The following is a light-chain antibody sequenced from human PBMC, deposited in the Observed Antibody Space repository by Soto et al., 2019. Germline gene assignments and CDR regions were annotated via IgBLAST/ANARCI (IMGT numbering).Light chain of an antibody. Sequence: EIVITQSPATLSVSPGERATLSCRASQSVSSNFAWYQQQPGQAPRLLIYGASTRATGIPARFSGSGSGTEFTLTISSLQSEDFAVYYCQQYNNWLRTFGQGTKVEIK. CDR3: QQYNNWLRT. V-gene: IGKV3-15*01. J-gene: IGKJ1*01. CDR1: QSVSSN. CDR2: GAS.